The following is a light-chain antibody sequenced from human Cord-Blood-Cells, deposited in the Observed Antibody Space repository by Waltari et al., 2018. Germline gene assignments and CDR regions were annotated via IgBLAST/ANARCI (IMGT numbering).Light chain of an antibody. J-gene: IGLJ2*01. V-gene: IGLV2-8*01. CDR3: SSYAGSNNLV. CDR1: RRDVGGYKY. Sequence: QSALTQPPSASGSPGQSVTLSCTGTRRDVGGYKYVSWYQQHPGKAPKLMIYDVSKRPSGVPDRVSGSKSGNTASLTVSGLQAEDEADYYCSSYAGSNNLVFGGGTKLTVL. CDR2: DVS.